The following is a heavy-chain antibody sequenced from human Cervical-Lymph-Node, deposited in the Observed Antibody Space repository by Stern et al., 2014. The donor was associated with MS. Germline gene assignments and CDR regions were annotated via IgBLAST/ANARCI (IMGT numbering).Heavy chain of an antibody. D-gene: IGHD6-19*01. CDR3: ARGSYWYPLDY. CDR1: GFAFSTYG. J-gene: IGHJ4*02. CDR2: ISFDGAKT. Sequence: QVQLGESGGGVVQPGRSLRLSCSPSGFAFSTYGMHWVRQAPGKGLEWVALISFDGAKTYYADSVKCRFTISRDNPKNTLYLQMKSLRGEDTAVYYCARGSYWYPLDYWGQGTLVTVSS. V-gene: IGHV3-30*03.